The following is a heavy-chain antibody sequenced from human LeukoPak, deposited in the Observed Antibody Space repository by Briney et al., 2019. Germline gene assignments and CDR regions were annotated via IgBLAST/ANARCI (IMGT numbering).Heavy chain of an antibody. V-gene: IGHV4-34*01. CDR1: GGSFSGYY. CDR2: INHSGST. CDR3: ARFGPTMVRGVIRKGNWFDP. D-gene: IGHD3-10*01. Sequence: PSETLSLTCAVYGGSFSGYYWSWIRQPPGKGLEWIGEINHSGSTNYNPSLKSRVTISVDTSENQFSLKLSSVTAADTAVYYCARFGPTMVRGVIRKGNWFDPWGQGTLVTVSS. J-gene: IGHJ5*02.